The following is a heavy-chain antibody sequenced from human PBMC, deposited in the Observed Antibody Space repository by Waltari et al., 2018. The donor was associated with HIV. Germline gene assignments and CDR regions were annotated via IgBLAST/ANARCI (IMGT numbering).Heavy chain of an antibody. Sequence: QVQLVQSGAEVKKPGSSVKVSCKASGGAFVSNTFNWVRQAPGQGLGWMGRAIPMFGTDNYARKFQGRVTITADKSTTTAYMELNGLRIDDTAVYYCASARVTMGVDFDSWGQGTLVTVS. V-gene: IGHV1-69*08. CDR3: ASARVTMGVDFDS. CDR1: GGAFVSNT. CDR2: AIPMFGTD. D-gene: IGHD3-10*01. J-gene: IGHJ5*01.